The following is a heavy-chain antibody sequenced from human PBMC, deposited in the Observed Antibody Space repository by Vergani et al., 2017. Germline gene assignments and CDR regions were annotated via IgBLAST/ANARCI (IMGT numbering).Heavy chain of an antibody. CDR3: ATGGFEGVGLSGNGLRD. J-gene: IGHJ3*01. Sequence: QVQLVQSGAEVKKPGASVKVSCKVSGYTLTELSMHWVRQAPGKGLEWMGGFDPEDGETIYAQKFQGRVTMTEDASTDTAYMELRSLGSEDTAVYYCATGGFEGVGLSGNGLRDWGQGTMVTVSS. V-gene: IGHV1-24*01. CDR2: FDPEDGET. CDR1: GYTLTELS. D-gene: IGHD1-26*01.